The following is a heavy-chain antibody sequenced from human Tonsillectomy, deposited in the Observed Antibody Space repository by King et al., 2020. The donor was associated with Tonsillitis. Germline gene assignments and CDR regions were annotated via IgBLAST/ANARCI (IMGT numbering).Heavy chain of an antibody. J-gene: IGHJ4*02. CDR1: GASMSSRSYL. CDR3: ARLPDSTSYLDF. D-gene: IGHD6-6*01. V-gene: IGHV4-39*01. CDR2: MSYRGST. Sequence: QLQESGPGLVKTSETLSLICAVSGASMSSRSYLWAWIRQPPGKGLEWIGTMSYRGSTYYNPSLKSRLTISIDTSKNQFSLGLSSVTAADTAVYYCARLPDSTSYLDFWGQGTLVSVSS.